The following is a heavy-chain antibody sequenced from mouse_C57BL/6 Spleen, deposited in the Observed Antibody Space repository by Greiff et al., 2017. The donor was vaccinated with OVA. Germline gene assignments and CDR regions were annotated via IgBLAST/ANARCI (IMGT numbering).Heavy chain of an antibody. CDR1: GYTFTSYW. CDR2: IDPSDSET. V-gene: IGHV1-52*01. J-gene: IGHJ1*03. Sequence: QVQLKQPGAELVRPGSSVKLSCKASGYTFTSYWMHWVKQRPIQGLEWIGNIDPSDSETHYNQKFKDKATLTVDKSSSTAYMQLSSLTSENSAVYYCARSGYGSSSWYFDVWGTGTTVTVSS. CDR3: ARSGYGSSSWYFDV. D-gene: IGHD1-1*01.